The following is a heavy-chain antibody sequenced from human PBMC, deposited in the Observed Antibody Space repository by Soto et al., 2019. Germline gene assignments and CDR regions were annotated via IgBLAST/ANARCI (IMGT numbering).Heavy chain of an antibody. CDR2: ISYDGSNK. CDR1: GFSFSGFE. CDR3: AKSLTYYDILTGYRSGLGVDV. Sequence: PGGSLRLSCAASGFSFSGFEMNWVRQAPGKGLEWVAVISYDGSNKYYADSVKGRFTISRDNSKNTLDLQMNSLRAEDTAVYYCAKSLTYYDILTGYRSGLGVDVWGQGTTVTVSS. V-gene: IGHV3-30*18. J-gene: IGHJ6*02. D-gene: IGHD3-9*01.